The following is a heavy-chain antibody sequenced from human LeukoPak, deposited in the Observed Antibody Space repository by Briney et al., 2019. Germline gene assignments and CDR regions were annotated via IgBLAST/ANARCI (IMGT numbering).Heavy chain of an antibody. J-gene: IGHJ4*02. CDR2: ISYDGSKT. CDR3: AKGRQWHDI. CDR1: GFSFGYSG. V-gene: IGHV3-30*18. Sequence: GGSLRLSCAASGFSFGYSGMHWVRQAPGKGLEWVALISYDGSKTDYAASVKGRFTISRDNSNNTLYLEMNSLRLDDTVLYCCAKGRQWHDIWGEGTLVIVSS. D-gene: IGHD6-19*01.